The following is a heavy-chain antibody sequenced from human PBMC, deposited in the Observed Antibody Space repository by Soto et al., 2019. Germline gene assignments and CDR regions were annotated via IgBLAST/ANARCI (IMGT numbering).Heavy chain of an antibody. CDR1: GYSISSGYY. CDR3: ARDLADQYYYDSSGYSFDY. J-gene: IGHJ4*02. CDR2: IYHSGST. D-gene: IGHD3-22*01. Sequence: SETLSLTCAVSGYSISSGYYWGWIRQPPGKGLEWIGSIYHSGSTYYNPSLKSRVTISVDTSKNQFSLKLSSVTAADTAVYYCARDLADQYYYDSSGYSFDYWGQGTLVTVSS. V-gene: IGHV4-38-2*02.